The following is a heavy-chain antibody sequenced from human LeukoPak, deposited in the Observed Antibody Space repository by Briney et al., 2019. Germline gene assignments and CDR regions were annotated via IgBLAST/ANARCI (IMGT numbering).Heavy chain of an antibody. CDR1: GFTFSSYA. V-gene: IGHV3-23*01. D-gene: IGHD2-2*02. CDR3: AKTRVVPAAIDHIPSFDY. Sequence: GRPLRLSCAASGFTFSSYAMSWVRQAPGKGLEWVSAISGSGGSTYYADSVKGRFTISRDNSKNTLYLQMNSLRAEDTAVYYCAKTRVVPAAIDHIPSFDYWGQGTLVTVSS. J-gene: IGHJ4*02. CDR2: ISGSGGST.